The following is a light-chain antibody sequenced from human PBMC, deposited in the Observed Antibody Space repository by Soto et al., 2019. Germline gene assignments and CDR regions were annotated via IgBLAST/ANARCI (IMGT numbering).Light chain of an antibody. CDR3: HHYYKFPLIT. V-gene: IGKV3-15*01. J-gene: IGKJ5*01. CDR2: GAT. CDR1: QSISNN. Sequence: IVVTKCPITLTLSPGERVTLSCRASQSISNNRLAWYQQKPGQAPRLLIHGATTRATGIPARFSGSGSGTEFTLTITTLYSEDFSLHYSHHYYKFPLITFGQGTRLET.